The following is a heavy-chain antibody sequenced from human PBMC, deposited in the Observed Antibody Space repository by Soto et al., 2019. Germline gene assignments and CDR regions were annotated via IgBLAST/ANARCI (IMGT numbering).Heavy chain of an antibody. CDR1: GFTFPNYA. V-gene: IGHV3-23*01. D-gene: IGHD6-25*01. Sequence: EVRLLESGGGLVQPGGSLRLSCFASGFTFPNYAMSWVRQAPGKGLGWVSVVTGRASSTYYADSVEGRFTISRDNSRNTLFLQMNSLGAEDAAVYYCAKHVPSKKKQRLWADAFHIGGQGTMLTVSS. CDR2: VTGRASST. CDR3: AKHVPSKKKQRLWADAFHI. J-gene: IGHJ3*02.